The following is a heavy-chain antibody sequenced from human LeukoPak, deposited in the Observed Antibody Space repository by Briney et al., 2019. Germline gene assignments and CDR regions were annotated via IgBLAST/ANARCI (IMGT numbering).Heavy chain of an antibody. CDR1: GYTFTSYD. CDR2: MNPNSGNT. V-gene: IGHV1-8*01. D-gene: IGHD3-10*01. CDR3: ARGIGGSMVRGA. J-gene: IGHJ4*02. Sequence: ASVKVSCKASGYTFTSYDINWVRQATGQGLEWMGWMNPNSGNTGYAQKFQGRVTMTRNTSISTAYMELSSLRSEDTAVYYYARGIGGSMVRGAWGQEPWSPSPQ.